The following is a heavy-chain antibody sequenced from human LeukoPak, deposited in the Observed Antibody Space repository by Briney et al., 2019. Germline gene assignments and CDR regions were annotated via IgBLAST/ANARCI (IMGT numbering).Heavy chain of an antibody. CDR1: GYTFTGYF. CDR3: ARDPLAMTTNYGMDV. J-gene: IGHJ6*02. Sequence: GASVKVSCKASGYTFTGYFIHWVRQAPGQGLEWMGWINPNSGGTNYAQKFQGRVTMTRDTSISTAYMELSGLRSDDTAVYYCARDPLAMTTNYGMDVWGQGTTVTVSS. CDR2: INPNSGGT. D-gene: IGHD4-17*01. V-gene: IGHV1-2*02.